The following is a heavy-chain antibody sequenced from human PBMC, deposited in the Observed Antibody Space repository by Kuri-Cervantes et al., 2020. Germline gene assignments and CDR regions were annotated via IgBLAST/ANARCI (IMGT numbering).Heavy chain of an antibody. V-gene: IGHV1-69*13. CDR2: IIPSFGTA. Sequence: SSVNVSCKASGCTFSSYAISWVRQAPGQGLEWMGGIIPSFGTANYAQKFQGRVTITADESTSTAYMELSSLRSEDTVVYYCARGVDICSGCTCYPNYSYDYMDVWGKGTTVTVSS. CDR3: ARGVDICSGCTCYPNYSYDYMDV. CDR1: GCTFSSYA. D-gene: IGHD2-15*01. J-gene: IGHJ6*03.